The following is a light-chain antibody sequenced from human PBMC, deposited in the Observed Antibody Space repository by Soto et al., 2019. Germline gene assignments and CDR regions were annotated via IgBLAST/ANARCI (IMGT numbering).Light chain of an antibody. CDR2: KAS. J-gene: IGKJ4*01. CDR3: QQLNGYVALT. Sequence: DIQMTQSPSTLSGSVGDRVTITCRASQTISSWLAWYQQKPGKAPKLLIYKASTLKSGVPSRFSGSGSGTEFTLTISSLQPEDFATYYCQQLNGYVALTFGGGTKVDIK. CDR1: QTISSW. V-gene: IGKV1-5*03.